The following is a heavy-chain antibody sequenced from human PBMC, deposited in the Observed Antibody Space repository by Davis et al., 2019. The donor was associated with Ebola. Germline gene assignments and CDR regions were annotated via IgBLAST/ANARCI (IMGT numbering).Heavy chain of an antibody. J-gene: IGHJ4*02. CDR1: GFSVTSTY. CDR3: ARVSNYGDPDY. V-gene: IGHV3-66*01. Sequence: GESLKISCASSGFSVTSTYVSWVRQAPGKGLEWVSVIYTACTTRCTDYADSVKGRFIVSRDNSKNTLYLQMNSLRAEDTAVYYCARVSNYGDPDYWGQGTLVTVSS. D-gene: IGHD4-17*01. CDR2: IYTACTTRCT.